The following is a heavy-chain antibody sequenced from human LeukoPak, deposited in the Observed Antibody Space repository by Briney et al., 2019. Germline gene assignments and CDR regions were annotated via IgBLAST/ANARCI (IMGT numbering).Heavy chain of an antibody. CDR3: ARADILTGYYKGLSDY. CDR1: GFTFSSYS. CDR2: ISSSSSYI. D-gene: IGHD3-9*01. J-gene: IGHJ4*02. Sequence: PGGSLRLSCAASGFTFSSYSMNWVRQAPGKGLEWVSSISSSSSYIYYADSVKGRFTISRDNAKNSLYLQMNSLRAEDTAVYYCARADILTGYYKGLSDYWGQGTLVTVSS. V-gene: IGHV3-21*01.